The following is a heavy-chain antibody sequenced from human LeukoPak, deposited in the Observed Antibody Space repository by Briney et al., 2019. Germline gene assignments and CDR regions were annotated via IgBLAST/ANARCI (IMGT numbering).Heavy chain of an antibody. CDR3: ARLSRRWLRVMTTGYYGMDV. Sequence: PSETLSLTCTVSGGSISSYYWSSIRQPPGKGLEWIGYIYYGGSTNYNPSLKSRVTISVDTSKNQFSLKLSSVTAADTAVYYCARLSRRWLRVMTTGYYGMDVWGQGTTVTVSS. CDR2: IYYGGST. V-gene: IGHV4-59*12. J-gene: IGHJ6*02. D-gene: IGHD4-11*01. CDR1: GGSISSYY.